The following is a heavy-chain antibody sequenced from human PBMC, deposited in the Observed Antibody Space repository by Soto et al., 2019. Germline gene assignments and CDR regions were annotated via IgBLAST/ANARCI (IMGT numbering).Heavy chain of an antibody. D-gene: IGHD4-17*01. CDR2: ISYGGST. CDR3: ETRSSIYGDLLDY. Sequence: XATLSLTFTVSGASISTYYWTWIRQPPGKGPEFIGYISYGGSTNYNPSLKSRVTISVDTSKSQFSLKLTSVTPADTAVYYCETRSSIYGDLLDYWGQRTLVTVSS. CDR1: GASISTYY. V-gene: IGHV4-59*01. J-gene: IGHJ4*02.